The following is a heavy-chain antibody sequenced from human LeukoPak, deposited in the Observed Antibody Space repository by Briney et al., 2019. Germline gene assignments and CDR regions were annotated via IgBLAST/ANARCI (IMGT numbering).Heavy chain of an antibody. Sequence: GGSLRLSCTASGFTSGDYAMSWVRQAPGKGLEWVGFIRSKAYGGTTEYAASVKGRFTISRDDSKSIAYLQMNSLKTEDTAVYYCTRGELIADAFDIWGQGTMVTVSS. J-gene: IGHJ3*02. CDR2: IRSKAYGGTT. V-gene: IGHV3-49*04. CDR3: TRGELIADAFDI. D-gene: IGHD1-7*01. CDR1: GFTSGDYA.